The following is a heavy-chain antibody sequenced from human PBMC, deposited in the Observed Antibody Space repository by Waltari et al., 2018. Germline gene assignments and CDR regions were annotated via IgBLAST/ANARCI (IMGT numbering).Heavy chain of an antibody. CDR3: ASPSPYDSSGYYFDY. V-gene: IGHV3-11*01. D-gene: IGHD3-22*01. J-gene: IGHJ4*02. CDR1: GFTFSDYY. CDR2: ISSSGSTI. Sequence: QVQLVESGGGLVKPGGPLRLSCAACGFTFSDYYMSWIRQAPGKGLEWVSYISSSGSTIYYADSVKGRFTISRDNAKNSLYLQMNSLRAEDTAVYYCASPSPYDSSGYYFDYWGQGTLVTVSS.